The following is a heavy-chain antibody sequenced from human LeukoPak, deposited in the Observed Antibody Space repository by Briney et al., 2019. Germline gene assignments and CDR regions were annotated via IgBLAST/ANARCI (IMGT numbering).Heavy chain of an antibody. CDR2: IIPIFGTA. Sequence: ASVKVSCKASGGTFSSYAISWVRQAPGQGLEWMGGIIPIFGTANYAQKFQGRVTITTDESTSTAYMELSSLRSEDTAVYYCARGTAGFRWFDPWGQGTLVTVSS. J-gene: IGHJ5*02. V-gene: IGHV1-69*05. D-gene: IGHD2-21*02. CDR1: GGTFSSYA. CDR3: ARGTAGFRWFDP.